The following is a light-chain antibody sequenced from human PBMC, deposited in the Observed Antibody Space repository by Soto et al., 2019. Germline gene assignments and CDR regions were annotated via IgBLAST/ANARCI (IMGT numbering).Light chain of an antibody. CDR2: EGS. Sequence: QSVLTQPASVSGSPGQSITISCTGTSSDVGSYNLVSWYQQHPGKAPNLMIYEGSNRPSGVSNGFSGSKSGNTASLTISGLHAEDEADYYCCSYAGSSSYVFGTGTQLTVL. J-gene: IGLJ1*01. CDR1: SSDVGSYNL. V-gene: IGLV2-23*01. CDR3: CSYAGSSSYV.